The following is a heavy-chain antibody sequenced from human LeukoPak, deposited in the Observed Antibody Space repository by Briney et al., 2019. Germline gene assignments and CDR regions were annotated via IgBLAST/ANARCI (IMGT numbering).Heavy chain of an antibody. CDR1: GFTFGDYA. Sequence: PGRSLRLSCTASGFTFGDYAISWVRQAPGKGLEWVAFIRYDGSNKYYADSVKGRFTISRDNSKNTLYLQMNSLRAEDTAVYYCAKDTHIAARLFDYWGQGTLVTVSS. J-gene: IGHJ4*02. CDR3: AKDTHIAARLFDY. D-gene: IGHD6-6*01. CDR2: IRYDGSNK. V-gene: IGHV3-30*02.